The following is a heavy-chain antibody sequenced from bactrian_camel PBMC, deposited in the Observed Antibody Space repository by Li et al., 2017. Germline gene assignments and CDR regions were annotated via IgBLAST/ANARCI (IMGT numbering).Heavy chain of an antibody. Sequence: QVQLVESGGGSVQVGGSLTLSCVASGDTIDRYYMGWFRQIPDKEREGVAGFESDGSTSYADSVKGRFTISQDEAKNTLYLQMNSLKPEDTATYYCAVEGYDGSCRVGGEFDYWGQGTQVTVS. CDR1: GDTIDRYY. CDR3: AVEGYDGSCRVGGEFDY. V-gene: IGHV3S55*01. D-gene: IGHD6*01. J-gene: IGHJ4*01. CDR2: FESDGST.